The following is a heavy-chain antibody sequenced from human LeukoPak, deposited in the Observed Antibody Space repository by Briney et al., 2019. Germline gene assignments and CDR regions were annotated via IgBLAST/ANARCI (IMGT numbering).Heavy chain of an antibody. V-gene: IGHV1-46*01. CDR1: GYPFTSHY. Sequence: ASVKVSCKASGYPFTSHYMHWVRQAPGQGLEWMGLINPSGSSTLYAQKFQGRVTMTRDMSTTTDYMELSSLRSEDTAVYYCARDNSVGDIAWWFDPWGQGTLVTVSS. D-gene: IGHD3-16*02. CDR3: ARDNSVGDIAWWFDP. CDR2: INPSGSST. J-gene: IGHJ5*02.